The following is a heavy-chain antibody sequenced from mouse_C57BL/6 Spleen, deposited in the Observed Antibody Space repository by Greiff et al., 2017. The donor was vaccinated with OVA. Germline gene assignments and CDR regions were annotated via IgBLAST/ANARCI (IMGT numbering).Heavy chain of an antibody. V-gene: IGHV7-3*01. CDR1: GFTFTDYY. J-gene: IGHJ3*01. Sequence: DVKLVESGGGLVQPGGSLSLSCAASGFTFTDYYMSWVRQPPGKALEWLGFIRNKANGYTTEYSASVKGRFTISRDNSQSILYLQMNALRAEDSATYYCARYYYGSSYGFAYWGQGTLVTVSA. CDR3: ARYYYGSSYGFAY. CDR2: IRNKANGYTT. D-gene: IGHD1-1*01.